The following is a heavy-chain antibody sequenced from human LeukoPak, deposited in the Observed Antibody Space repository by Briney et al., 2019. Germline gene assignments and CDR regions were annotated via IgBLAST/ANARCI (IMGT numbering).Heavy chain of an antibody. D-gene: IGHD3-22*01. Sequence: PSETLSLTCAVSGGSISSSNWWSWVRQPPGKGLEWIGEIYHSGSTNYNPSLRSRVTMSRDTSRNQFSLKLTSVTAADTAVYYCARLLGSSGYAGDWYFDLWGPGALVTVSS. CDR3: ARLLGSSGYAGDWYFDL. V-gene: IGHV4-4*02. CDR1: GGSISSSNW. CDR2: IYHSGST. J-gene: IGHJ2*01.